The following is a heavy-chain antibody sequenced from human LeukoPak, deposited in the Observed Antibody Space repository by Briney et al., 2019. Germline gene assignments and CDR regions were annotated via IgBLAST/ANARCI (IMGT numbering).Heavy chain of an antibody. V-gene: IGHV5-51*01. CDR2: IYPGDSDT. D-gene: IGHD4-23*01. J-gene: IGHJ3*02. CDR1: GYSFTSYW. CDR3: ATTTVVRSADAFDI. Sequence: GESLKISCKGSGYSFTSYWIGWVRQMPGKGLEWMGVIYPGDSDTRYSPPFQGQVTISADKSISTAYLQWSSLKASDTAMYYCATTTVVRSADAFDIWGQGTMVTVSS.